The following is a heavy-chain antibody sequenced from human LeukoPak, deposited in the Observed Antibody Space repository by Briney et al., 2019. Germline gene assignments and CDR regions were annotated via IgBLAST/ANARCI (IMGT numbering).Heavy chain of an antibody. CDR2: INDSGGST. J-gene: IGHJ4*02. CDR3: AKVSSGTYTTYYFDC. Sequence: GGSLRLSCAASGFTFSSYAMSWVRQAPGKGLEWVSTINDSGGSTYFADSVRGRFTISRDNSQNTLYLQMNSLRVEATAVYYCAKVSSGTYTTYYFDCWGQGTLVTVSS. D-gene: IGHD1-26*01. V-gene: IGHV3-23*01. CDR1: GFTFSSYA.